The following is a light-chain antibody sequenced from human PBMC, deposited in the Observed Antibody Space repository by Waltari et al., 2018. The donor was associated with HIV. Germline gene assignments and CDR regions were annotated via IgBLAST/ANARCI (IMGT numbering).Light chain of an antibody. Sequence: DIVMTQSPESLTVSLGARATIHCKSIQSLLFSSTGKNFLAWYQLRPGQPPKLLLSWATSRETGVPERFGGTASGTNFTLTIDNFQAEDVAIYYCQQYFTNPRTFGQGTELQI. CDR1: QSLLFSSTGKNF. CDR2: WAT. V-gene: IGKV4-1*01. J-gene: IGKJ2*01. CDR3: QQYFTNPRT.